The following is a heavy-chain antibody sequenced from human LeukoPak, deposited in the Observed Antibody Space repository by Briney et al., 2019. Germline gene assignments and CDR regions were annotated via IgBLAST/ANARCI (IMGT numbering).Heavy chain of an antibody. Sequence: GGSLRLSCTASGFTFGDYAMSWVRQAPGKGLEWVGFIRSKAYGGTTEYAASVKGRFTISRDDSKSIAYLQMNSLKTEDTAVYYCTTDQDGSGGYFDYWGQGTLVTVSS. CDR2: IRSKAYGGTT. CDR1: GFTFGDYA. D-gene: IGHD3-10*01. V-gene: IGHV3-49*04. J-gene: IGHJ4*02. CDR3: TTDQDGSGGYFDY.